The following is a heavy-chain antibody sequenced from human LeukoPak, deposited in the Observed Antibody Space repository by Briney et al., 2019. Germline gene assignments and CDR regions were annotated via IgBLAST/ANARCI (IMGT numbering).Heavy chain of an antibody. D-gene: IGHD3-16*01. Sequence: PGGSLRLSCAASGFTFSSYEMNWVRQAPGKGLEWVSYISSSGSTIYYADSVKGRFTISRDNAKNSLYLQMNSLRAEDTAVYYCARGMITFGGAPDYWGQGTLVTVSS. CDR3: ARGMITFGGAPDY. V-gene: IGHV3-48*03. CDR1: GFTFSSYE. J-gene: IGHJ4*02. CDR2: ISSSGSTI.